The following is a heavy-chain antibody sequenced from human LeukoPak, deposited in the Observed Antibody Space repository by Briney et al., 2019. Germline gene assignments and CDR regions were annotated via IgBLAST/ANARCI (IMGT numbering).Heavy chain of an antibody. CDR2: IYYSGST. J-gene: IGHJ4*02. CDR3: ARHSSGWYFDSY. CDR1: GGSVSSGSYY. V-gene: IGHV4-61*01. D-gene: IGHD6-19*01. Sequence: SETLSLTCTVSGGSVSSGSYYWSWIRQPPGKGLEWIGYIYYSGSTNYNPSLKSRVTISVDTSKNQFSLKLSSVTAADTAVYYCARHSSGWYFDSYWGQGTLVTVSS.